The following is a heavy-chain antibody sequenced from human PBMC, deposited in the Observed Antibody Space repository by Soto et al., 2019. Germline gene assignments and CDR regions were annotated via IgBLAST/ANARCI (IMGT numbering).Heavy chain of an antibody. CDR1: GGSISSSSYY. CDR3: ARQSANPQLLYFYYYYGMDV. V-gene: IGHV4-39*01. Sequence: SETLSLTCTVSGGSISSSSYYWGWIRQPPGKGLEWIGSIYYSGSTYYSPSLKSRVTISVDTSKNQFSLKLSSVTAADTAVYYCARQSANPQLLYFYYYYGMDVWGQGTTVTVSS. D-gene: IGHD2-2*02. CDR2: IYYSGST. J-gene: IGHJ6*02.